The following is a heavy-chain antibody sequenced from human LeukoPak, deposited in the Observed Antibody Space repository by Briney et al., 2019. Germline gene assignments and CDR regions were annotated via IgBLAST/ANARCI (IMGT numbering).Heavy chain of an antibody. J-gene: IGHJ6*02. D-gene: IGHD4-17*01. CDR2: INAGNGNT. CDR3: ARLAVTTWEPNTNYYYYYGMDV. Sequence: ASVKVSCKASGYTFTSYAMHWERQAPGQRLEWMGWINAGNGNTKYSQKFQGRVTITRDTSASTAYMELSSLRSEDTAVYYCARLAVTTWEPNTNYYYYYGMDVWGQGTTVTVSS. V-gene: IGHV1-3*01. CDR1: GYTFTSYA.